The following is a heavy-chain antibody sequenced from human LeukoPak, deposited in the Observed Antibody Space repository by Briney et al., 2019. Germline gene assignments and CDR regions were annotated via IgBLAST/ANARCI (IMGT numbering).Heavy chain of an antibody. Sequence: ASVKVSCKASGYTFTGYYMHWVRQAPGQGLEWMGWINPNSGGTNYAQKFQGRVTMTRDTSISTAYVELSRLRSDDTAVYYCARAPYGDYFNWFDPWGQGTLVTVSS. CDR1: GYTFTGYY. V-gene: IGHV1-2*02. CDR2: INPNSGGT. J-gene: IGHJ5*02. CDR3: ARAPYGDYFNWFDP. D-gene: IGHD4-17*01.